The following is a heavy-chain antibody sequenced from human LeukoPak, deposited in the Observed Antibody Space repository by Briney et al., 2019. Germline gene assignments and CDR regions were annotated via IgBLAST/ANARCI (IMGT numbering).Heavy chain of an antibody. CDR3: ARDRIQQDAFDI. Sequence: PSETLSLTCTVSGGSISSYYWSWIRQPPGKGLEWIGYIYYSGSTNYNPSLKSRVTISVDTSKNQFSLKLSSVTAADTAVYYCARDRIQQDAFDIWGQGTMVTVSS. CDR2: IYYSGST. D-gene: IGHD5-18*01. CDR1: GGSISSYY. V-gene: IGHV4-59*12. J-gene: IGHJ3*02.